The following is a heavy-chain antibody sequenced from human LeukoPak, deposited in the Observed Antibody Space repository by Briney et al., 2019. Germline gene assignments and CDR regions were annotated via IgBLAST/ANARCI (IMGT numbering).Heavy chain of an antibody. Sequence: GGSLRLSCAASGFTFSSYAMSWVRQAPGKGLEWVSAISGSGGSTYYADPVKGRFTISRDNSKNTLYLQMNSLRAEDTAVYYCARDEYSGYVHFDYWGQGTLVTVSS. CDR2: ISGSGGST. V-gene: IGHV3-23*01. CDR1: GFTFSSYA. CDR3: ARDEYSGYVHFDY. J-gene: IGHJ4*02. D-gene: IGHD5-12*01.